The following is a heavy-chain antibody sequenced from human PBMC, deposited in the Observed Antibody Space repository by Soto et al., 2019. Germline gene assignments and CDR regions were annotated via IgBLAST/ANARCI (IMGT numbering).Heavy chain of an antibody. CDR1: GGSTSHGGKY. V-gene: IGHV4-31*02. CDR3: ARGRIVVVVAASWFDP. Sequence: SGGSTSHGGKYWSWIHKHPGKGLEWIGYIYYSGSTYYNPSLKSRVTISVDTSKNQFSLKLSSVTAADTAVYYCARGRIVVVVAASWFDPWGQGTLVTVSS. CDR2: IYYSGST. J-gene: IGHJ5*02. D-gene: IGHD2-15*01.